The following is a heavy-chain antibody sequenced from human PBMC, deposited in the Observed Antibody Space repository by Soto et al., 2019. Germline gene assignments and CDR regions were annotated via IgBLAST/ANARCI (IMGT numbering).Heavy chain of an antibody. Sequence: SLRLSCAASGFTFSNYGMHWVRQAPGKGLEWVAVIWYDGSNKYYADSVKGRFTISRNNSKNSLYLEMNSLRAEDTAVYYCARVGGEPPYDFWSGPAFDYWGQGSLVTVSS. D-gene: IGHD3-3*01. J-gene: IGHJ4*02. CDR3: ARVGGEPPYDFWSGPAFDY. CDR2: IWYDGSNK. CDR1: GFTFSNYG. V-gene: IGHV3-33*01.